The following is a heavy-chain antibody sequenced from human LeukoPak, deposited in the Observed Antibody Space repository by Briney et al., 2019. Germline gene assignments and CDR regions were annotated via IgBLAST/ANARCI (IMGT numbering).Heavy chain of an antibody. CDR3: ASSSWSKSAFDI. D-gene: IGHD6-13*01. CDR2: INHSGST. Sequence: PSETLSLTCAVYGGSFSGYYWSWIRQPPGKGLEWIGEINHSGSTNYNPPLKSRVTISVDTSKNQFSLKLSSVTAADTAVYYCASSSWSKSAFDIWGQGTMVTVSS. CDR1: GGSFSGYY. V-gene: IGHV4-34*01. J-gene: IGHJ3*02.